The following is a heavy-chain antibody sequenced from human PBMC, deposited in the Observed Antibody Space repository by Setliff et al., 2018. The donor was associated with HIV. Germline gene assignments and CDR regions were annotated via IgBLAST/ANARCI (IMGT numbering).Heavy chain of an antibody. D-gene: IGHD6-13*01. V-gene: IGHV4-34*01. CDR3: ARKGSSSRSQEYYYDF. Sequence: SETLSLTCAVYGRSFSGYYWNWIRQSPGKGLEWIGEINHSGGTNYNPSLKSRVTMSIDTSKNQFSLNVSSVTAADTAVYYCARKGSSSRSQEYYYDFWGQGTLVTVSS. CDR2: INHSGGT. J-gene: IGHJ4*02. CDR1: GRSFSGYY.